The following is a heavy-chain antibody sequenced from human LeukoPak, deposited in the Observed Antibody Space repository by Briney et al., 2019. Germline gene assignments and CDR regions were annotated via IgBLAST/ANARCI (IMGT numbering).Heavy chain of an antibody. CDR3: ASSYEYGSGSYYD. Sequence: GGSLRLSCAASGFTFSSYSMNWVRQAPGKGLEWVSSISSSSSYIYYADSVKGRFTISRDNAKNSLYLQMNSLRAEDTAVYYCASSYEYGSGSYYDWGQGTLVTVSS. V-gene: IGHV3-21*01. D-gene: IGHD3-10*01. CDR1: GFTFSSYS. CDR2: ISSSSSYI. J-gene: IGHJ4*02.